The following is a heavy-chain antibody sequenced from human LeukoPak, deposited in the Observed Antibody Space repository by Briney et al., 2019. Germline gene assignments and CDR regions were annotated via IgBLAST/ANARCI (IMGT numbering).Heavy chain of an antibody. D-gene: IGHD3-16*01. CDR3: ARDRFRTVLYYFDY. J-gene: IGHJ4*02. Sequence: PGGSLRLSCAASGFTFSSYAMHWVRQAPGKGLEWVAVISYDGSNKYYADSVKGRFTISRDNSKNTLYLQMNSLRAEDTAVYYCARDRFRTVLYYFDYWGQGTLVTVSS. V-gene: IGHV3-30*04. CDR1: GFTFSSYA. CDR2: ISYDGSNK.